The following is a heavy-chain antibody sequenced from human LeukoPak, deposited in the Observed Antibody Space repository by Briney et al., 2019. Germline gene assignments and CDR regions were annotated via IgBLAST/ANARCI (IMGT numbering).Heavy chain of an antibody. CDR3: ATGLNYYDSSGYYYGYYYYMDV. J-gene: IGHJ6*03. CDR2: ISSSGSTI. Sequence: PGGSLRLSCAASGFPFSSYSMNWVRQAPGKGLEWVSYISSSGSTIYYADSVKGRFTISRDNSKNTLYLQMGSLRAEDMAVYYCATGLNYYDSSGYYYGYYYYMDVWGKGTTVTVSS. D-gene: IGHD3-22*01. CDR1: GFPFSSYS. V-gene: IGHV3-48*01.